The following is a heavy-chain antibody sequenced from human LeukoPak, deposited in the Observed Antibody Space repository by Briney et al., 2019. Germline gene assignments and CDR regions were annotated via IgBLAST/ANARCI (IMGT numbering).Heavy chain of an antibody. CDR1: GFAFSSYW. CDR3: ARMTGRYTQNFDY. J-gene: IGHJ4*02. CDR2: IKQDGGEK. Sequence: GGSLRLSCVASGFAFSSYWMSWVRQAPGKGLEWVANIKQDGGEKYYVDSVKGRFTISRDNAKNSLFLQMNSLRVEDTAVYYCARMTGRYTQNFDYWGQGTLVTVSS. V-gene: IGHV3-7*01. D-gene: IGHD1-26*01.